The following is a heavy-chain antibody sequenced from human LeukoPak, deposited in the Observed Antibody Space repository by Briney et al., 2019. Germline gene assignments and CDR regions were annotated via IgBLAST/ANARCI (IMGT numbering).Heavy chain of an antibody. CDR1: GFTFSSYA. CDR3: AKTFRGIYYYDSSGYLGRDFDY. V-gene: IGHV3-23*01. Sequence: GGSLRLSCAASGFTFSSYAMSWVRQAPGKGLEWVSAISGSGGSTYYADSVKGGFTISRDHSKNTLYLQMNSMRAEDTAVYYCAKTFRGIYYYDSSGYLGRDFDYWGQGTLVTVSS. D-gene: IGHD3-22*01. J-gene: IGHJ4*02. CDR2: ISGSGGST.